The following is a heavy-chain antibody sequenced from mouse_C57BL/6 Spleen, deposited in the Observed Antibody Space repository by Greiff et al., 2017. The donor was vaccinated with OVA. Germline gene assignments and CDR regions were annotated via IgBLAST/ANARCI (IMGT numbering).Heavy chain of an antibody. CDR3: AKGDYSNYNFDY. CDR2: MYPGDGDT. V-gene: IGHV1-82*01. D-gene: IGHD2-5*01. J-gene: IGHJ2*01. CDR1: GYAFSSSW. Sequence: VQLQESGPELVKPGASVKISCKASGYAFSSSWMNWVKQRPGKGLEWIGRMYPGDGDTNYNGKFKGKATLTADKSSSTAYMQLSSLTSEDSAVYFCAKGDYSNYNFDYWGQGTTLTVSS.